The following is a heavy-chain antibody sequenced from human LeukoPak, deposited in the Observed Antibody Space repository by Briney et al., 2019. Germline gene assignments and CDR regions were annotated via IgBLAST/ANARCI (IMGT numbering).Heavy chain of an antibody. J-gene: IGHJ4*02. Sequence: GGSLRLSCAASGFTFSNYWMSWVRQAPGKGLEWVASIKSDGSGKYYVDSVKGRFTISRDNTKNSLYLQMNSLGAEDTAVYYCARRFYYDSLGYYPFDLWGQGTLVTVSS. D-gene: IGHD3-22*01. CDR1: GFTFSNYW. V-gene: IGHV3-7*01. CDR2: IKSDGSGK. CDR3: ARRFYYDSLGYYPFDL.